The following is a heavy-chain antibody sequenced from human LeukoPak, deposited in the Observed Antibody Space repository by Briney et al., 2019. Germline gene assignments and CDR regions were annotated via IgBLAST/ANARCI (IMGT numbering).Heavy chain of an antibody. D-gene: IGHD3-3*01. J-gene: IGHJ4*02. V-gene: IGHV3-21*01. CDR1: GFTFSSYS. CDR2: ISSSSSYI. CDR3: ARYPRAGDFWSGAGGFDY. Sequence: ARRSLRLSCAASGFTFSSYSMNWVRQAPGKGLEWVSCISSSSSYIYYADSLKGRFTISRDNAKKSLYLQMNSLSAEDRAVCYCARYPRAGDFWSGAGGFDYWGQGNLVTVSS.